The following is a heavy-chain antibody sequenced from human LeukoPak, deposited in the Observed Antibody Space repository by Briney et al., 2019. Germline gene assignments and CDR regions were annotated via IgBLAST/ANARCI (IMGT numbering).Heavy chain of an antibody. Sequence: PSETLSLTCTVSGGSISSYYWSWIRQPPGKGLEWIGYIYYSGSTNYNPSFKSRVTISVDTSKNQFSLKLSSVTAADTAVYYCARLLNYYDSSGYHSDWGQGTLVTVSS. V-gene: IGHV4-59*01. D-gene: IGHD3-22*01. CDR2: IYYSGST. CDR3: ARLLNYYDSSGYHSD. J-gene: IGHJ4*02. CDR1: GGSISSYY.